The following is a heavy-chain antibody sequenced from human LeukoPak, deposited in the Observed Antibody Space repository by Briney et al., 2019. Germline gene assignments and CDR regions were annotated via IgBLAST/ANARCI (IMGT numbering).Heavy chain of an antibody. CDR3: ARGRSSWYGGDWFDP. D-gene: IGHD6-13*01. CDR1: GFTFSSYA. J-gene: IGHJ5*02. Sequence: PGGSLRLSCAASGFTFSSYAMHWVRQAPGKGLEYVSAISSNGGSTYYANSVKGRFTISRDNSKNTLYLQMGSLRAEDMAVYYCARGRSSWYGGDWFDPWGQGTLVTVSS. V-gene: IGHV3-64*01. CDR2: ISSNGGST.